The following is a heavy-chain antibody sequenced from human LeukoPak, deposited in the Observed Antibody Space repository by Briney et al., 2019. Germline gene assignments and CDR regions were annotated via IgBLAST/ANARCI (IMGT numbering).Heavy chain of an antibody. CDR1: GGSFSGYH. CDR3: ARGRGITMVRGVRFDY. V-gene: IGHV4-34*01. D-gene: IGHD3-10*01. CDR2: INHSGST. J-gene: IGHJ4*02. Sequence: SETLSLTCAVYGGSFSGYHWSWIRQPPGKGLEWIGEINHSGSTNYNPSLESRVTISVDTSKNQFSLKLSSVTAADTAVYYCARGRGITMVRGVRFDYWGQGTLVTVSS.